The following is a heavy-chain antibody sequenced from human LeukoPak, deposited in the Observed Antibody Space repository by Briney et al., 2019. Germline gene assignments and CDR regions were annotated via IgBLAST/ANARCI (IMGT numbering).Heavy chain of an antibody. CDR2: ISSSSSYI. Sequence: KPGGSLRLSCAASGFTFSSYSINWVRQARGKVLEWVSSISSSSSYIYYAASVQGRSTISRDNAKNSLHLQMNSPRAENTAVYYCARGQQVARAAFDSWGQGTLVTVSS. D-gene: IGHD6-13*01. CDR1: GFTFSSYS. V-gene: IGHV3-21*01. CDR3: ARGQQVARAAFDS. J-gene: IGHJ4*02.